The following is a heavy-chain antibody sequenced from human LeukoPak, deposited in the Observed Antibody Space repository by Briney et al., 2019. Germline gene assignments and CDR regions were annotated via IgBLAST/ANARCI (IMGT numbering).Heavy chain of an antibody. D-gene: IGHD2-8*01. CDR1: GFTFSSYW. CDR2: IKQDGSEK. V-gene: IGHV3-7*01. J-gene: IGHJ5*02. Sequence: GGSLRLSCAASGFTFSSYWMSWVRQAPGKGLEWVANIKQDGSEKYYVDSVKGRFTISRDNAKNSLYLQMNSLRAEDTAVYYCAKPAFNGVWPFDPWGQGTLVTVSS. CDR3: AKPAFNGVWPFDP.